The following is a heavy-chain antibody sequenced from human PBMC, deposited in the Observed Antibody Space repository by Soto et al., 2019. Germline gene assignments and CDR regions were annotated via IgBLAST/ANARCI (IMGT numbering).Heavy chain of an antibody. V-gene: IGHV4-4*07. CDR2: IYNSGST. Sequence: PSETLSLTCTVSGGSISNYYWSWIRQPAGKGLEWIGRIYNSGSTKYNPSLESRVTMSEDTSKNQFSLNLISVTAADTAVYYCARSGGSFNLDYWGLGTLVPSPQ. D-gene: IGHD1-26*01. J-gene: IGHJ4*02. CDR3: ARSGGSFNLDY. CDR1: GGSISNYY.